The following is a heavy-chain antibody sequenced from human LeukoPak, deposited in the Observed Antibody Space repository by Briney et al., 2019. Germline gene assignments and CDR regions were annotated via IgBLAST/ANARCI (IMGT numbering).Heavy chain of an antibody. V-gene: IGHV4-39*01. CDR1: AGSVSSGYYY. D-gene: IGHD3-10*01. CDR2: LYYDGRT. Sequence: SDTLSLTCTVSAGSVSSGYYYWGWIRQSPGKALEWIGSLYYDGRTYYNPSLQSRLTVSVDTSKTQISLRLNSVTATDTAIYFCVRFYYGSGSYVSNFDYWGQGTLVTVSS. CDR3: VRFYYGSGSYVSNFDY. J-gene: IGHJ4*02.